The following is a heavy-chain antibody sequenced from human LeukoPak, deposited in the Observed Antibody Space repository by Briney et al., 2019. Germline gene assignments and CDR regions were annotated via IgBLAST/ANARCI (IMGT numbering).Heavy chain of an antibody. CDR2: ISYAGSNK. Sequence: GRSLRLSCAASGFTFSSYGMHWVRQAPGKGLEWVAVISYAGSNKYYADSVRRRFTISRDNSKNTLYLQINSRRAEDTALNNCARGGASGSLIYWGQGTLVTVSS. V-gene: IGHV3-30*03. D-gene: IGHD2-15*01. J-gene: IGHJ4*02. CDR3: ARGGASGSLIY. CDR1: GFTFSSYG.